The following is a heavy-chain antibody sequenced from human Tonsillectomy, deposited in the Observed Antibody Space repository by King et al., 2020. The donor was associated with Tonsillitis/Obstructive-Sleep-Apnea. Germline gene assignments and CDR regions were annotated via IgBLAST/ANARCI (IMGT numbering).Heavy chain of an antibody. J-gene: IGHJ6*03. Sequence: QLQESGPGLVKPSETLSLTCTVSGGSISSSSYYWGWIRQPPGKGLEWIGSIYYSGSIYYNPSLKSRVTISVDTSKNQFSLKLSSVTAADTAVYYCARGSVVNYYYYYMDVWGKGTSVTVSS. D-gene: IGHD2-2*01. CDR2: IYYSGSI. V-gene: IGHV4-39*01. CDR3: ARGSVVNYYYYYMDV. CDR1: GGSISSSSYY.